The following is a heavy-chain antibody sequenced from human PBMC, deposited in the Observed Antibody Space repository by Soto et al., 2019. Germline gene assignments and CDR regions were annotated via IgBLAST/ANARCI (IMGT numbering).Heavy chain of an antibody. V-gene: IGHV4-30-2*01. CDR2: IYHSGST. J-gene: IGHJ5*02. CDR3: ARALGWFDP. CDR1: GGSISSGCYS. Sequence: SETLSLTCAVSGGSISSGCYSWSWIRQPPGKGLEWIGYIYHSGSTYYNPSLKSRVTISVDRSKNQFSLKLSSVTAADTAVYYCARALGWFDPWGQGALVTVSS.